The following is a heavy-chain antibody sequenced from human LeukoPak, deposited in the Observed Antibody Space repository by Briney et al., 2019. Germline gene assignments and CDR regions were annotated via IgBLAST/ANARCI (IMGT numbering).Heavy chain of an antibody. V-gene: IGHV3-33*06. D-gene: IGHD1-26*01. Sequence: HAGGSLRLSCAASGFTFSSYGMHWVRQAPGKGLEWVAVIWYDGSNKYYADSVKGRFTISRDNSKNTLYLQMNSLRAEDTAVYYCAKVVGGSYGSNAFDIWGQGTMVTVSS. CDR3: AKVVGGSYGSNAFDI. J-gene: IGHJ3*02. CDR2: IWYDGSNK. CDR1: GFTFSSYG.